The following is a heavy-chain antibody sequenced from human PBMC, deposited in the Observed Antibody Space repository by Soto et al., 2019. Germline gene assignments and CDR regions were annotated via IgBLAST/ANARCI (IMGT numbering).Heavy chain of an antibody. J-gene: IGHJ6*02. D-gene: IGHD5-12*01. CDR2: TYHSGRT. Sequence: SGSLSLTCAVSGYCVSKYYNWGWIRQPPGKGLEWIGSTYHSGRTYYNASLKSRVTISVDTSKNQFSLKLSSVTAADAAVYYCSRVIRGGYDFRPTYSSCMDVWGQGTTVTVSS. CDR1: GYCVSKYYN. CDR3: SRVIRGGYDFRPTYSSCMDV. V-gene: IGHV4-38-2*01.